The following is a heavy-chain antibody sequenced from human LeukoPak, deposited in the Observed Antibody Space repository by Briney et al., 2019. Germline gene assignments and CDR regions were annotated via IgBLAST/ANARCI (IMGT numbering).Heavy chain of an antibody. CDR2: MFYSGTT. V-gene: IGHV4-61*01. J-gene: IGHJ3*02. CDR3: ARDAWLGSQRVFDI. Sequence: SETLSLTCTVSGGSVSSGSYYWSWIRQPPGKGLEWIGNMFYSGTTKYNPSLKSRVTISVDRSKNQLSLKLRSVTAADTAVYYCARDAWLGSQRVFDIWGHGTMVTVSS. CDR1: GGSVSSGSYY. D-gene: IGHD3-22*01.